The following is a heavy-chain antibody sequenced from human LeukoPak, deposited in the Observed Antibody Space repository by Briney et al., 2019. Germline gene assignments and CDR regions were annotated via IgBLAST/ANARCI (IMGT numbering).Heavy chain of an antibody. J-gene: IGHJ6*03. D-gene: IGHD2-15*01. CDR2: IYHSGST. CDR3: AAYCSGGSCYSSDYYYYMDV. Sequence: SETLSLTCAVSGGSISSSNWWSWVRQPPGKGLEWIGEIYHSGSTNYNPSLKSRVTISVDKSKNQFSLKLSSVTAADTAVYYCAAYCSGGSCYSSDYYYYMDVWGKGTTVTISS. CDR1: GGSISSSNW. V-gene: IGHV4-4*02.